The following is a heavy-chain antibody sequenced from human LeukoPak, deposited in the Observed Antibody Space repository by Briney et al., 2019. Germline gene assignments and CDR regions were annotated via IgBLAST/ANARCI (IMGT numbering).Heavy chain of an antibody. D-gene: IGHD5-12*01. Sequence: GGSLRLSCAASGFTFSNYAMTWVRQAPGKGLEWVANIKQDGSEKYYVDSVKGRFTISRDNAKNSLYLQMNSLRAEDTAVYYCARGALRFDPWGQGTLVTVSS. CDR3: ARGALRFDP. CDR2: IKQDGSEK. V-gene: IGHV3-7*01. J-gene: IGHJ5*02. CDR1: GFTFSNYA.